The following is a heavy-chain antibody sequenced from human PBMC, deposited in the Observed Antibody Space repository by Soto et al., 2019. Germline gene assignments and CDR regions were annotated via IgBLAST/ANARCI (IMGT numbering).Heavy chain of an antibody. CDR1: GGSFSGYY. J-gene: IGHJ4*02. CDR3: ARGQATVYYDSSGFPAPLDY. CDR2: INHSGST. D-gene: IGHD3-22*01. Sequence: QVQLQQWGAGLLKPSETLSLTCAVYGGSFSGYYWSWIRQPPGKGLEWIGEINHSGSTNYNPSLKSRVTISVDTSKNQFSLKLSSVTAADTAVYYCARGQATVYYDSSGFPAPLDYWGQGTLVTVSS. V-gene: IGHV4-34*01.